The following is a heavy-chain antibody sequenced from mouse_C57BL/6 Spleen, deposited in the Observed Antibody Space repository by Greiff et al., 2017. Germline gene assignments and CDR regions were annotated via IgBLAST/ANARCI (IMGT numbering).Heavy chain of an antibody. CDR2: ISDGGSYT. J-gene: IGHJ2*01. CDR3: ARDGELGYYFDY. Sequence: EVKLQESGGGLVKPGGSLKLSCAASGFTFSSYAMSWVRQTPEKRLEWVATISDGGSYTYYPDNVKGRFTISRDNAKNNLYLQMSHLKSEDTAMYYCARDGELGYYFDYWGQGTTLTVSS. D-gene: IGHD4-1*01. CDR1: GFTFSSYA. V-gene: IGHV5-4*01.